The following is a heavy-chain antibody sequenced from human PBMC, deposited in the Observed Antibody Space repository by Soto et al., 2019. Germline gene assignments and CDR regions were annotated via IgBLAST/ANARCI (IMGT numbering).Heavy chain of an antibody. V-gene: IGHV5-51*01. CDR3: AASIFYYGMDV. CDR2: ISPGDSDT. CDR1: GYTFTNCW. Sequence: PGESLKISCKGSGYTFTNCWIGWVRQMPGKGLEWMGIISPGDSDTKYNPSFQGQVTISADKSITTTYLQWSSLKASDTAIYYCAASIFYYGMDVWGQGTTVTVSS. J-gene: IGHJ6*02.